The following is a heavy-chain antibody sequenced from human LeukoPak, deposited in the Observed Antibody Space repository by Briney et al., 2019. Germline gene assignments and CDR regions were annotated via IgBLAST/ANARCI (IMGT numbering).Heavy chain of an antibody. CDR3: VRDLT. V-gene: IGHV3-64D*06. J-gene: IGHJ4*02. D-gene: IGHD4/OR15-4a*01. CDR1: GFTFSASA. Sequence: GGSLRLSCSASGFTFSASATHWVRQAPGKVPQFVSAITTNGRNTYYADSVKGRFTISRDNSKSTLDLQMRSLRAEDTAAYYCVRDLTWGQGTLVTVSS. CDR2: ITTNGRNT.